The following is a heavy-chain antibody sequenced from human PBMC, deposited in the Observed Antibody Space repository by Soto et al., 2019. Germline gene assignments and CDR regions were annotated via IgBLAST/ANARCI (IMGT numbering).Heavy chain of an antibody. J-gene: IGHJ4*02. CDR2: VIPVFNTS. V-gene: IGHV1-69*01. CDR3: ARDDAMTAVTIFED. CDR1: GGAFGRYS. Sequence: QVQLEQSGPEVKRPGTSVKVSCKASGGAFGRYSVSWVRQAPGHGLEWIGGVIPVFNTSNYSLKFQGRVAIVADLATNTVFMELRSLRSEDTALYNCARDDAMTAVTIFEDWGQGALGTVSS. D-gene: IGHD4-17*01.